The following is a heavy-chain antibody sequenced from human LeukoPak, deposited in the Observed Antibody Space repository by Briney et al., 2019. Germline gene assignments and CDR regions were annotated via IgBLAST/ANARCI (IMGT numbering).Heavy chain of an antibody. J-gene: IGHJ4*02. V-gene: IGHV3-7*01. Sequence: QTGGCLRLSCAASEFIFTGDWVSWVRQAPGKGLEWVANIKRDGSEKYYLDSVKGRFIISRDNAKNSLYLEMNSLRGEDTAVYYCARVWCSSGSCFGWDYWGQGTLVTVSS. CDR1: EFIFTGDW. CDR3: ARVWCSSGSCFGWDY. CDR2: IKRDGSEK. D-gene: IGHD2-15*01.